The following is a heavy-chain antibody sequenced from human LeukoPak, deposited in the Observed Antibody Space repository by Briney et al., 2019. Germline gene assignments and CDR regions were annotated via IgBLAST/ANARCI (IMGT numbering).Heavy chain of an antibody. CDR2: ISWNSGSI. CDR1: GFTFDDYA. J-gene: IGHJ3*02. D-gene: IGHD3-22*01. Sequence: GRSLRLSCAASGFTFDDYAMHWVRQAPGKGLEWVSGISWNSGSIGYADSVKGRFTISRDNAKNSLYLQMNSLRAEDMALYYCAKADIALYYDSSGYYLGAFDIWGQGTMVTVSS. CDR3: AKADIALYYDSSGYYLGAFDI. V-gene: IGHV3-9*03.